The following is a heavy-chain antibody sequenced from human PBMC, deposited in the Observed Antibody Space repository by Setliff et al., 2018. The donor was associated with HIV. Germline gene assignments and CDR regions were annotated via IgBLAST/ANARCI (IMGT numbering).Heavy chain of an antibody. CDR1: GGTFSRYA. J-gene: IGHJ4*02. D-gene: IGHD4-4*01. Sequence: ASVKVSCKASGGTFSRYAINWVRQAPGQGLGWMGGIIPILGIANYAQKFQGRVTITADKSTSTAYMELSSLRSEDTAVYYCARDTELAYVDYWGQGTLVTVSS. CDR2: IIPILGIA. CDR3: ARDTELAYVDY. V-gene: IGHV1-69*10.